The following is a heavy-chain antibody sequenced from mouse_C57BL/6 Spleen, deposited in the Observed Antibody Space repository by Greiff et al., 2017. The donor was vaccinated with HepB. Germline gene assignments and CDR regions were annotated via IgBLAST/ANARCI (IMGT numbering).Heavy chain of an antibody. J-gene: IGHJ2*01. V-gene: IGHV1-15*01. CDR2: IDPETGGT. D-gene: IGHD2-5*01. Sequence: QVQLQQSGAELVRPGASVTLSCKASGYTFTDYEMHWVKQTPVHGLEWIGAIDPETGGTAYNQKFKGKAILTADKSSSTAYMELRSLTSEDSAVYYCTSPYYSNRFDYWGQGTTLTVSS. CDR3: TSPYYSNRFDY. CDR1: GYTFTDYE.